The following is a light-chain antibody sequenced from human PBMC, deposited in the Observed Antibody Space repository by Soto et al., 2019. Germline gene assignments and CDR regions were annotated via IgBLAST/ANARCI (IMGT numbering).Light chain of an antibody. CDR1: SSDVGSYDL. V-gene: IGLV2-23*02. CDR3: GSSAARTTSRV. J-gene: IGLJ1*01. Sequence: QSALTQPASVSGSPGQSITISCTATSSDVGSYDLVSWYQQHPGKAPKLMIYEVSKRPSGVSNRFSGSKSGNTASLTISGLQAEDVVDYYCGSSAARTTSRVFGIGIKVAGL. CDR2: EVS.